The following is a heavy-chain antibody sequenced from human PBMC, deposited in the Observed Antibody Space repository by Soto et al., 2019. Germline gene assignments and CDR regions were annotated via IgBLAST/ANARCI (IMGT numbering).Heavy chain of an antibody. CDR2: IIPIFGTA. CDR1: GGTFSSYA. V-gene: IGHV1-69*01. D-gene: IGHD2-2*01. CDR3: ARCKPAGGYCSSTSCYSHYYYGMDV. J-gene: IGHJ6*02. Sequence: QVQLVQSGAEVKKPGSSVKVSCKASGGTFSSYAISWVRQAPGQGLEWMGGIIPIFGTANYAQKFQGRVTITADESTSTAYMELSSLRSEDTAVYYCARCKPAGGYCSSTSCYSHYYYGMDVWGQGTTVTVSS.